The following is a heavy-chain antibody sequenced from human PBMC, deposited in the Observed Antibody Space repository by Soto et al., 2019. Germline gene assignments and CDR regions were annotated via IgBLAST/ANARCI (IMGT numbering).Heavy chain of an antibody. Sequence: SETLSLTCTVYGDSMRSFYWSWIRQPPGKGLEWIGNIYYSGSTNYNPSRKSRVTMSVDMSRNQVSLKLSSVTAADTAVYYCTRVGGYYGDYPNFDYWGQGALVTVSS. V-gene: IGHV4-59*01. D-gene: IGHD4-17*01. J-gene: IGHJ4*02. CDR2: IYYSGST. CDR1: GDSMRSFY. CDR3: TRVGGYYGDYPNFDY.